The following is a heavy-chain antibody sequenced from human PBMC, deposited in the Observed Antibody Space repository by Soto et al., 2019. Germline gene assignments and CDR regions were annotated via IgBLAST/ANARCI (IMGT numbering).Heavy chain of an antibody. V-gene: IGHV3-23*01. CDR2: IGGSASYT. CDR3: AKGDCPNGVCYTEY. D-gene: IGHD2-8*01. J-gene: IGHJ4*02. CDR1: GFTFSSYA. Sequence: EVQLLESGGGLVQPGGSLRLSCAASGFTFSSYAMTWVRQAPGKGLVWVSSIGGSASYTFYADSVKGRFTISRDNSKNTLYLQMNGLRAEDTAVYYCAKGDCPNGVCYTEYWGQGTLVTVSS.